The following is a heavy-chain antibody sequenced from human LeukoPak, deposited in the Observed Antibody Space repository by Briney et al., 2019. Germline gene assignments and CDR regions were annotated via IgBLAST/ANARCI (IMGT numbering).Heavy chain of an antibody. Sequence: PSETLSLTCTVSGGSITNYYWTWIRQPPGKGLEWIGYIHYSGSTNYNPSLKSRVAISVDTSKNQFSLKLSSVTAADTAVYYCARASVSYYYYYYMDVWGKGTTVTVSS. CDR3: ARASVSYYYYYYMDV. V-gene: IGHV4-59*01. CDR2: IHYSGST. J-gene: IGHJ6*03. D-gene: IGHD4-11*01. CDR1: GGSITNYY.